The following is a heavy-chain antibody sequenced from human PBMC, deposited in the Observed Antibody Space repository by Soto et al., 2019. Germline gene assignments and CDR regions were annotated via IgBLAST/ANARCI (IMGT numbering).Heavy chain of an antibody. D-gene: IGHD2-21*02. J-gene: IGHJ6*02. CDR2: INVGNGNT. CDR3: ARGAGYCGGDCWNDYYYAMDV. Sequence: ASVQVSCKASGYIFTDYAMHWVRQAPGQRLEWMGWINVGNGNTKYSQNFQARVTITMDTSASTAYMDLSSLRSEDTAVYYCARGAGYCGGDCWNDYYYAMDVWGQGNTVTVYS. CDR1: GYIFTDYA. V-gene: IGHV1-3*01.